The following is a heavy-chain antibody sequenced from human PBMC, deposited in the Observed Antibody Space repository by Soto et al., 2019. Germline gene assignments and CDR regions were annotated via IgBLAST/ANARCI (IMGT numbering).Heavy chain of an antibody. CDR1: GGSISSYY. D-gene: IGHD3-3*01. Sequence: SETLSLTCTVSGGSISSYYWSWIRQPPGKGLEWIGYIYYSGSTNYNPSLKSRVTISVDTSKNQFSLKLSSVTAADTAVYYCASTIFGDYYYYMDVWGKGTTVTVSS. CDR2: IYYSGST. J-gene: IGHJ6*03. CDR3: ASTIFGDYYYYMDV. V-gene: IGHV4-59*01.